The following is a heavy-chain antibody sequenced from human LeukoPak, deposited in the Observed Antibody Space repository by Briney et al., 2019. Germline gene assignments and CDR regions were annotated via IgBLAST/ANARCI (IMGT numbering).Heavy chain of an antibody. CDR2: ISSRSSYI. CDR1: GFTFSSYS. D-gene: IGHD2-15*01. CDR3: ARGGCDGGSCYNDY. Sequence: GGSLRLSCAASGFTFSSYSMNWVPQAPGKGLEWVSSISSRSSYIYYADSVKGRFTISRDNAKNSLYLQMNSLRAEDTAVYYCARGGCDGGSCYNDYWGQGTLVTVSS. V-gene: IGHV3-21*04. J-gene: IGHJ4*02.